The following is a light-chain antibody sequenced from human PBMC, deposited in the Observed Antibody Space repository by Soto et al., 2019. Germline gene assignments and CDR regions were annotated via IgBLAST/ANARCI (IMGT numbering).Light chain of an antibody. CDR2: GAS. J-gene: IGKJ3*01. CDR1: QSLSSSL. CDR3: QHYGTSHFT. V-gene: IGKV3-20*01. Sequence: EIVLTQSPGTLSLSPGERATLSCRASQSLSSSLLAWYQQRPGQAPRLLLYGASNRATGIPDRFSGSGSGTDFTLTISRLEPEDFAVYYCQHYGTSHFTFGPGTKVDIK.